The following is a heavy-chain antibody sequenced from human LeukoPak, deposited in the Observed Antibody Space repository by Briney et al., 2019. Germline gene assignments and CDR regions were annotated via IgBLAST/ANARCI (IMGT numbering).Heavy chain of an antibody. CDR2: IYYSGST. D-gene: IGHD3-10*01. J-gene: IGHJ3*02. Sequence: NASETLSPTCTVSGGSISSYYWSWIRQPPGKGLEWIGYIYYSGSTNYNPSLKSRVTISVDTSKNQFSLKLSSVTAADTAVYYCARHIYYGPRPDAFDIWGQGTMVTVSS. CDR1: GGSISSYY. CDR3: ARHIYYGPRPDAFDI. V-gene: IGHV4-59*08.